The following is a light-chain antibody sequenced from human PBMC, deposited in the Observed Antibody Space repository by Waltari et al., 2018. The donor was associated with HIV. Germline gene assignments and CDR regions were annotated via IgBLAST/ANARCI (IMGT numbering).Light chain of an antibody. CDR3: QQYNNWPYT. J-gene: IGKJ2*01. Sequence: EIVMTQSPVTLSVFPGERATLSCRASQSVSSNLAWYQHKPGQAPRHLIYGASTRATGIPARFSGIGAGTEFTLTISSLQSEDFAVYYCQQYNNWPYTFGQGTKLEIK. CDR1: QSVSSN. CDR2: GAS. V-gene: IGKV3-15*01.